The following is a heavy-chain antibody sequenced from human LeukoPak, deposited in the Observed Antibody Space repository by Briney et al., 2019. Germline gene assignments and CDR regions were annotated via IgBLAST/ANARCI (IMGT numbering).Heavy chain of an antibody. CDR3: ARVGGSYLGYIDY. V-gene: IGHV3-21*01. Sequence: GGSLRLSCAASGFTFSSYSMNWVRQAPGKGLEWVSSISSSSSYIYYADSVKGRFTISRDNAKNSLYLQMNSLRAEDTAVYYCARVGGSYLGYIDYWGQGTLVTVSS. J-gene: IGHJ4*02. CDR1: GFTFSSYS. D-gene: IGHD1-26*01. CDR2: ISSSSSYI.